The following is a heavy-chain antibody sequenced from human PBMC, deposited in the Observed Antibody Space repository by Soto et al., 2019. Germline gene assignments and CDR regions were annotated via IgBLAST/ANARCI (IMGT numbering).Heavy chain of an antibody. CDR1: GFTFRSYA. CDR3: ARDLSVAGPDY. Sequence: GGSLRLSCAASGFTFRSYAMHWVRQAPGKGLEWVAVISYDESDKYYADSLKGRFTISRDNSKNTLYRQMNSLRGEDTAVYYCARDLSVAGPDYWGQGTLVTVSS. D-gene: IGHD6-19*01. J-gene: IGHJ4*02. CDR2: ISYDESDK. V-gene: IGHV3-30*03.